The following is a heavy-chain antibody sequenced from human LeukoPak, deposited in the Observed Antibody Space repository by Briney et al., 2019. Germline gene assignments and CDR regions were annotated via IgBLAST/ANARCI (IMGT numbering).Heavy chain of an antibody. Sequence: ASVKVSCKVSGYTLTELSMHWVRQAPGKGLEWMGGFDPEDGETIYAQKFQGRVTMTEDTSTDTAYMELSSLRSEDTAVYYCARAPCSSTSCYVFAWFDPWGQGTLVTVSS. CDR3: ARAPCSSTSCYVFAWFDP. CDR1: GYTLTELS. CDR2: FDPEDGET. D-gene: IGHD2-2*01. V-gene: IGHV1-24*01. J-gene: IGHJ5*02.